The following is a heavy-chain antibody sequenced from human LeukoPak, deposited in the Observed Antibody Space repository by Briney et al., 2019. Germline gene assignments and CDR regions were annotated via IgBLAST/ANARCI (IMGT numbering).Heavy chain of an antibody. D-gene: IGHD2-15*01. Sequence: SVKVSCKASGGNFGSYAINWVRQAPGQGLEWMGGISPVFAIANYAQKFQGRVTITADESTSTAYMELSRLRSEDTAVYYCARCGGGTTCPSYYYFYMDVWGKGTTVTISS. V-gene: IGHV1-69*13. CDR2: ISPVFAIA. J-gene: IGHJ6*03. CDR1: GGNFGSYA. CDR3: ARCGGGTTCPSYYYFYMDV.